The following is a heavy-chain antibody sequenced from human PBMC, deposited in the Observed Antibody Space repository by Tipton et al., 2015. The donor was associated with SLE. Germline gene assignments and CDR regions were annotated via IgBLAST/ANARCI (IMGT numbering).Heavy chain of an antibody. CDR2: IYYSGST. D-gene: IGHD6-13*01. J-gene: IGHJ2*01. CDR1: GGSISSGGYY. Sequence: TLSLTCTVSGGSISSGGYYWSWIRQHPGKGLEWIGYIYYSGSTYYNPSLKSRVTISVDTSKNQFSLKLSSATAADTAVYYCAREYRGSSWRGNWYFDLWGRGTLVTVSS. V-gene: IGHV4-31*03. CDR3: AREYRGSSWRGNWYFDL.